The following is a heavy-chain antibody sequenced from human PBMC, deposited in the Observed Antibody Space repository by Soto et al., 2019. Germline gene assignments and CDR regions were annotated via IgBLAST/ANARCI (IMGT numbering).Heavy chain of an antibody. J-gene: IGHJ4*02. CDR1: GDSMSGYS. Sequence: QVQLQESGPGLVKPSETLTLICNVSGDSMSGYSGSWVRQPAGQGLEWIGRVYSSGVANYNPSLASRVTMSIDTSKNQFSLSLMSVTAADTAVDFCARLGSGTSLVYWGQGIPVTVSS. CDR2: VYSSGVA. CDR3: ARLGSGTSLVY. V-gene: IGHV4-4*07. D-gene: IGHD6-25*01.